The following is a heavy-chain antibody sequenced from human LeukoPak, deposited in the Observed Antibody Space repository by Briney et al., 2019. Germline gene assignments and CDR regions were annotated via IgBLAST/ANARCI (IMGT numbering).Heavy chain of an antibody. D-gene: IGHD2-15*01. CDR3: ARDSDVVVVVAAGYMDV. CDR1: GGTFSSYA. Sequence: GASVKVSCKASGGTFSSYAISWVRQAPGQGLEWMGGIIPIFGTANYAQKFQGRVTITADKSTSTAYMELSSLRSEDTAVYYCARDSDVVVVVAAGYMDVWGKGTTVTVSS. CDR2: IIPIFGTA. J-gene: IGHJ6*03. V-gene: IGHV1-69*06.